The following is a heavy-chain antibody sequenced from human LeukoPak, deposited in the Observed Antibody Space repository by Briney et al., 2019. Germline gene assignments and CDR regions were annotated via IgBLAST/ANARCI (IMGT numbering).Heavy chain of an antibody. Sequence: ASVKVSCKASGYTFTNYGISWVRQAPGQGLEWMGWISAYNSNTNYAQKLQGRVTMTTDTSTSTAYMELRSLRSDDTAVYYCARDMNTRVTPISYAFDLWGQGTMVTVSS. CDR2: ISAYNSNT. CDR1: GYTFTNYG. V-gene: IGHV1-18*01. D-gene: IGHD4-23*01. CDR3: ARDMNTRVTPISYAFDL. J-gene: IGHJ3*01.